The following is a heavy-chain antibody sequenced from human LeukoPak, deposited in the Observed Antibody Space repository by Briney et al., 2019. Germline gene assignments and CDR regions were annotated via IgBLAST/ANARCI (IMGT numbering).Heavy chain of an antibody. V-gene: IGHV3-23*01. CDR3: ARGRDYFDY. Sequence: PGGSLRLSCAASGFTFSSYAMSWVRQAPGKGLEWVSATSASGGSTYYADSVKGRFTISRDNSKNTLYLQMNSLRADDTAVYYCARGRDYFDYWGQGTLVTVSS. CDR1: GFTFSSYA. J-gene: IGHJ4*02. CDR2: TSASGGST.